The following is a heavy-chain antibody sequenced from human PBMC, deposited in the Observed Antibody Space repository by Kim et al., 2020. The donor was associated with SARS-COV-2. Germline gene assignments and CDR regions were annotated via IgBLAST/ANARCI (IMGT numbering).Heavy chain of an antibody. CDR2: ILYDGSDR. V-gene: IGHV3-30*04. CDR3: SGEWRSATHAFDI. Sequence: GGSLRLSCAASGFTFSSYTMHWVRQAPGKGLEWVAAILYDGSDRYYADSVKGRFTISRDTSKDTLYLQMNSLRAEDTAVYYCSGEWRSATHAFDIWGQGTMVTVSS. D-gene: IGHD3-3*01. J-gene: IGHJ3*02. CDR1: GFTFSSYT.